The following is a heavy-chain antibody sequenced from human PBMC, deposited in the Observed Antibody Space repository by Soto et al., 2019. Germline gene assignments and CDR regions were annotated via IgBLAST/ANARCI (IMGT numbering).Heavy chain of an antibody. CDR1: GFTFSSYS. J-gene: IGHJ4*02. V-gene: IGHV3-21*01. CDR3: ARVNGPNYFDY. CDR2: ISSSSGYI. D-gene: IGHD2-8*01. Sequence: EVQLVESGGGLVKPGGSLRLSCAASGFTFSSYSMNWVRQAPGKGLEWVSFISSSSGYIYYADSVKGRFTISRDDAENSLYLQMNSLRAEDTAVYYCARVNGPNYFDYWGQGTLVTVSS.